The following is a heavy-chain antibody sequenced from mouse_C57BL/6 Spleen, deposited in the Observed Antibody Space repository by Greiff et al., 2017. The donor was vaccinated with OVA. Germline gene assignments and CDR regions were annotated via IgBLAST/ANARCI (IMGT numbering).Heavy chain of an antibody. D-gene: IGHD1-1*01. J-gene: IGHJ2*01. Sequence: VQLQQSGAELVKPGASVKISCKASGYAFSSYWMNWVKQRPGKGLEWIGQIFPGDGDTNYNGKFKGKATLTADKSSSTAYMQLSSLTSEDSAVYFCARITTVVGFYYWGQGTTLTVSS. CDR1: GYAFSSYW. CDR2: IFPGDGDT. CDR3: ARITTVVGFYY. V-gene: IGHV1-80*01.